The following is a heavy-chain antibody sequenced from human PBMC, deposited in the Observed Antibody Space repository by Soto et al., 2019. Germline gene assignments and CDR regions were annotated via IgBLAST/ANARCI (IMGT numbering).Heavy chain of an antibody. D-gene: IGHD1-26*01. CDR2: ISGKNGNT. V-gene: IGHV1-18*04. J-gene: IGHJ4*02. CDR1: GYNFSDFG. CDR3: ARTDYYEDTGTFEK. Sequence: ASVKVSCKASGYNFSDFGITWVRQAPGQGLEWMGWISGKNGNTNYAQKVQGRVTLTADTSTRTAYMEMRALTSDDTGIYYCARTDYYEDTGTFEKGGPGTKVNVYS.